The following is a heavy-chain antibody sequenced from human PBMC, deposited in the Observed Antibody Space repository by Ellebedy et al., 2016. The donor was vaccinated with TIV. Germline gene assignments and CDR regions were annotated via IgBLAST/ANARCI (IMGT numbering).Heavy chain of an antibody. D-gene: IGHD5-18*01. CDR3: ARSVGGGYSYGYHDH. CDR1: GFTFNRYA. V-gene: IGHV3-64*01. J-gene: IGHJ5*02. Sequence: PGGSLRLSCAASGFTFNRYAMHWVRQAPGKGLEYVSAISSNGGSTYYANSVEGRFTISRDNSKNTLYLQMGSLRVEDMAVYYCARSVGGGYSYGYHDHWGQGTLVTVSS. CDR2: ISSNGGST.